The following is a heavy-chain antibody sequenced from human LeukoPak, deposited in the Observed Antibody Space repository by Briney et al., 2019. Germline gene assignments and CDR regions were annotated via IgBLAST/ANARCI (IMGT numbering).Heavy chain of an antibody. D-gene: IGHD2-21*02. V-gene: IGHV3-23*01. CDR3: AREVCGGDCYNI. CDR2: IYENGGTT. CDR1: GFTFRSHA. Sequence: GGSLRLSCVGSGFTFRSHAMSWVRQAPEKGLEFVSGIYENGGTTYYADSVKGRFTISRDNSKNTLYLQMNSLRAEDTAVYYCAREVCGGDCYNIWGQGTLVTVSS. J-gene: IGHJ4*02.